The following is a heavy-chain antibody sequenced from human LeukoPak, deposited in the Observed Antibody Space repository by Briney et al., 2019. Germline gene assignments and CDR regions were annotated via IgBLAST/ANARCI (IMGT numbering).Heavy chain of an antibody. V-gene: IGHV1-2*06. CDR2: INPNSGGT. CDR3: ARERAGLPIDY. Sequence: ASVKVPCKASGYTFTGYYMHWVRQAPGQGLEWMGRINPNSGGTNYAQKFQGRVAMTRDTSISTAYMELSRLRSDDTAVYYCARERAGLPIDYWGQGTLVTVSS. J-gene: IGHJ4*02. D-gene: IGHD2-15*01. CDR1: GYTFTGYY.